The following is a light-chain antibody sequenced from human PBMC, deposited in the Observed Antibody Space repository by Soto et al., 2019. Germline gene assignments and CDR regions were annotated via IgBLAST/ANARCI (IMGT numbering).Light chain of an antibody. V-gene: IGKV1-5*01. CDR1: QSISSW. Sequence: DIQMTQSPSTLSASVGDRVTITCRASQSISSWLAWYQQKPGKAPKLLIYDASSLESGVPSRFSGIGSGTEFTLTISSLQPDDFATYYCQQYNTPRKTFGQGTKVEIK. CDR2: DAS. J-gene: IGKJ1*01. CDR3: QQYNTPRKT.